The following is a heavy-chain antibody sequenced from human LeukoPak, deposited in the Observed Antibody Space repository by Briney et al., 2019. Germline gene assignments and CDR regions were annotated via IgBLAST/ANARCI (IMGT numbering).Heavy chain of an antibody. CDR1: GYTFTSYG. CDR2: ISAYNGNT. V-gene: IGHV1-18*01. Sequence: ASVKVSCKASGYTFTSYGISWVRQAPGQGLEWMAWISAYNGNTNYAQKLQGRVTMTTDTSTSTAYMELRSLRSDDTAVYYCARDAHQIAGHYYYYGMDVWGQGTTVTVSS. CDR3: ARDAHQIAGHYYYYGMDV. J-gene: IGHJ6*02. D-gene: IGHD6-13*01.